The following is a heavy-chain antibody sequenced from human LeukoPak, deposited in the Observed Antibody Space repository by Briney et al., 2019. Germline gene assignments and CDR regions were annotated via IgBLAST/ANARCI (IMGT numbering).Heavy chain of an antibody. V-gene: IGHV4-61*10. CDR1: RGSISSDNYY. CDR2: IYNEGST. Sequence: SETLSLTCTVSRGSISSDNYYWDWIRQPAGKGLEWIGRIYNEGSTNYNPSLKSRVTISVDTSKNQFSLKLSSVTAADTAVYYCARDNSVRDEAWWFNPWGQGTLVTVSS. J-gene: IGHJ5*02. D-gene: IGHD5-24*01. CDR3: ARDNSVRDEAWWFNP.